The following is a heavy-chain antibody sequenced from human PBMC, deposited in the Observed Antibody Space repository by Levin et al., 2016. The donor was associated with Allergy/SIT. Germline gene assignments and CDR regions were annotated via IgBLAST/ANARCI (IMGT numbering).Heavy chain of an antibody. J-gene: IGHJ3*02. V-gene: IGHV3-7*03. CDR1: GFTFSSYW. Sequence: GGSLRLSCAASGFTFSSYWMSWVRQAPGKGLEWVANIKQDGSEKYYVDSVKGRFTISRDNAKNSLYLQMNSLRAEDTAVYYCASIYCSSTSCYTGYGDDAFDIWGQGTMVTVSS. CDR3: ASIYCSSTSCYTGYGDDAFDI. D-gene: IGHD2-2*02. CDR2: IKQDGSEK.